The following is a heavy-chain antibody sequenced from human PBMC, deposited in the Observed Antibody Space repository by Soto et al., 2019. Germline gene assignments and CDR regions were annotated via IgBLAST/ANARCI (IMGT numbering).Heavy chain of an antibody. CDR3: ARHPTHAEITAYATHDLDS. V-gene: IGHV4-39*01. D-gene: IGHD2-21*01. J-gene: IGHJ4*02. CDR2: VYYTGNT. CDR1: GVSVTSSYSY. Sequence: QLQLQESGPGLVKPSETLSLTCTVSGVSVTSSYSYWGWIRQPPGKGLEWIGSVYYTGNTNYKPSLESRVTISVVPSQNQFSLILSSVTAADTAVYFWARHPTHAEITAYATHDLDSWGQGTLITVSS.